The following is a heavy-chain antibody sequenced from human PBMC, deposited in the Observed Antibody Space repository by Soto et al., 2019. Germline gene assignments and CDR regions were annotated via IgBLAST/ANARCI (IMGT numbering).Heavy chain of an antibody. CDR3: ARGVTGYYYYYYGMDV. Sequence: SETLSLTCTVSGGSISSYYWSWIRQPPGKGLEWIGYIYYSGSTNYNPSLKSRVTISVDTSKNQFSLKLSSVTAADTAVYYCARGVTGYYYYYYGMDVWGQGTTVTVSS. V-gene: IGHV4-59*01. J-gene: IGHJ6*02. D-gene: IGHD5-18*01. CDR1: GGSISSYY. CDR2: IYYSGST.